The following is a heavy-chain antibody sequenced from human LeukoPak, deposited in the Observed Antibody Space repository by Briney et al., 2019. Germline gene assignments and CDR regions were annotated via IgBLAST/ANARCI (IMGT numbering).Heavy chain of an antibody. CDR3: ARGSPNTAMVTYEFDY. Sequence: ASVNVSFKASGYTFTSYYMHWVRQAPGQGLEWMGIINPSGGSTSYAQKFQGRVTMTRDTSTSTVYMELSSLRSEDTAVYCCARGSPNTAMVTYEFDYWGQGTLVTVSS. V-gene: IGHV1-46*01. CDR2: INPSGGST. CDR1: GYTFTSYY. J-gene: IGHJ4*02. D-gene: IGHD5-18*01.